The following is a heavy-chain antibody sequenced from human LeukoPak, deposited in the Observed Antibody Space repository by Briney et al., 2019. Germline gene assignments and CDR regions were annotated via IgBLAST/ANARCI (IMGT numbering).Heavy chain of an antibody. CDR2: IYWDDDK. D-gene: IGHD3-16*01. Sequence: ESGPTLVNPTETLTLTCTFSGFSLSTSGVGVGWIRQPPGKALEWLALIYWDDDKRYSPSLKSRLTITKDTSKNQVVLTMTNMDPVDTATYYCVHRRGGFETRIFDYWGQGTLVTVSS. CDR3: VHRRGGFETRIFDY. J-gene: IGHJ4*02. V-gene: IGHV2-5*02. CDR1: GFSLSTSGVG.